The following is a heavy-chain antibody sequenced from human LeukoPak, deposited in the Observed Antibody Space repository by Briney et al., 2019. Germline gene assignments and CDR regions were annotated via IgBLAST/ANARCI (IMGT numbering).Heavy chain of an antibody. CDR2: ISYSGST. CDR1: GVSISSSNSY. J-gene: IGHJ5*02. CDR3: ARGVYNYGGHNWFDP. Sequence: SETLSLTCTVSGVSISSSNSYWGWIRQPPGKGLEWIGYISYSGSTNYNPSLKSRVTISVDTSKNQFSLKLSSVTAADTAVYYCARGVYNYGGHNWFDPWGQGTLVTVSS. V-gene: IGHV4-61*05. D-gene: IGHD5-18*01.